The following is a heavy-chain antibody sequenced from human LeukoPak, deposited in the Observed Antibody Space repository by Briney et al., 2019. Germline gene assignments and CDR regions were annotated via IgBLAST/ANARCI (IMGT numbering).Heavy chain of an antibody. Sequence: GGSLRLSCAASGFTFRTYAMSWVCQAPGKGLEWVSAIGASGGTYYADSVKGRFTISRDNSKSTLYLQMNSLRAEDTAVYYCVVVTGTWWGQGTLVTVSS. J-gene: IGHJ4*02. V-gene: IGHV3-23*01. CDR1: GFTFRTYA. D-gene: IGHD2-21*02. CDR3: VVVTGTW. CDR2: IGASGGT.